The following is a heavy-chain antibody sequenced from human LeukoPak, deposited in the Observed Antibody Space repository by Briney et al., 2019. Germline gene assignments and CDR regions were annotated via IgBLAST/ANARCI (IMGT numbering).Heavy chain of an antibody. CDR2: INAGNGNT. CDR3: AQTYCSSTRCYPGAFDI. D-gene: IGHD2-2*01. J-gene: IGHJ3*02. Sequence: GASVKVSCKASGYTFTSYAMHWVRQAPGQRLEWMGWINAGNGNTKYSQKFQDRVTITRDTSASTAYMELSSLRSEDTAVYYCAQTYCSSTRCYPGAFDIWGQGTMVTSLQ. CDR1: GYTFTSYA. V-gene: IGHV1-3*01.